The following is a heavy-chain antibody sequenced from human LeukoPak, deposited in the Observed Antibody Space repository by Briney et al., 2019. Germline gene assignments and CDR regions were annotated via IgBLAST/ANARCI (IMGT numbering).Heavy chain of an antibody. Sequence: ASVKVSCKASGYTFTNYAMNWVRQAPGQGLEWMGWINTNTGNPAYAQGFTGRFVFSLDTSVSTAYLQISSLKADDNAVYYCAREGDSSSGYFDYWGQGTLVTVSS. V-gene: IGHV7-4-1*02. J-gene: IGHJ4*02. D-gene: IGHD6-6*01. CDR3: AREGDSSSGYFDY. CDR1: GYTFTNYA. CDR2: INTNTGNP.